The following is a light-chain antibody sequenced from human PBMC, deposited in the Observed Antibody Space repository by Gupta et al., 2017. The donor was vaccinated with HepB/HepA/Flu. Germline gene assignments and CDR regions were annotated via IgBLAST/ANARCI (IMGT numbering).Light chain of an antibody. V-gene: IGLV3-21*03. CDR1: NIGTKS. CDR3: QVWDTRTDHPVV. J-gene: IGLJ2*01. Sequence: SYILTQPPSVSVAPGRTATITCGGNNIGTKSVHWYQQRPGQAPLVVINEDTNRPSGIPERISGSNSGNTATLTISRVEAGDEADYYCQVWDTRTDHPVVFGGGTKLTV. CDR2: EDT.